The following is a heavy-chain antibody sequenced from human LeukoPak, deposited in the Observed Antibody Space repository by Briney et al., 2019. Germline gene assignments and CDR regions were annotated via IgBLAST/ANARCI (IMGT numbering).Heavy chain of an antibody. V-gene: IGHV3-30-3*01. J-gene: IGHJ6*02. CDR3: ARGVVPGPGYGMDV. D-gene: IGHD2-2*01. Sequence: GRSLRLSCAASGFTFSSYAMHWVRQAPGKGQEWVAVISYDGSNKYYADSVKGRFTISRDNSKNTLYLQMNSLRAEDTAVYYCARGVVPGPGYGMDVWGQGTAVTVSS. CDR2: ISYDGSNK. CDR1: GFTFSSYA.